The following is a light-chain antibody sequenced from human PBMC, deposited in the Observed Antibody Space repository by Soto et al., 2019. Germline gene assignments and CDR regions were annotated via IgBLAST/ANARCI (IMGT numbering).Light chain of an antibody. CDR3: QTWGTGIHV. J-gene: IGLJ2*01. CDR1: RGHNSYA. CDR2: LNSDGSH. Sequence: QPVLTQSPSASASLGASVKLTCTLSRGHNSYAIAWHQQQPEKGPRYLMKLNSDGSHSKGDGIPDRFSGSSSGAERYLTISSLQSEDEADYYCQTWGTGIHVFGGGTKLTVL. V-gene: IGLV4-69*01.